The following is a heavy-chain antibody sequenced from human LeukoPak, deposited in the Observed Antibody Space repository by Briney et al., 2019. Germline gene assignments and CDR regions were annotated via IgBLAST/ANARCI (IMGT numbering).Heavy chain of an antibody. CDR3: ARVRYPLQKPYYYYYMDV. V-gene: IGHV1-18*01. J-gene: IGHJ6*03. D-gene: IGHD4-11*01. Sequence: ASLKVSCKASGYTFTSYGISWVRQAPGQGLEWMGWISVYNGNTNYAQKLQGRVTMTTDTSTSTAYMELRSLRSDDTAVYYCARVRYPLQKPYYYYYMDVWGKGTTVTVSS. CDR1: GYTFTSYG. CDR2: ISVYNGNT.